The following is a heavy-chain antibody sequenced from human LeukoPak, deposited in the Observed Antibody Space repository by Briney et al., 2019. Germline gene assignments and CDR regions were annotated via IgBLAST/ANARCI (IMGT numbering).Heavy chain of an antibody. CDR3: ARRGLYCSGGSCYLRNWFDP. V-gene: IGHV5-51*01. J-gene: IGHJ5*02. CDR2: IYPGDSDT. CDR1: GYSFTSYW. Sequence: GESLKISCKGSGYSFTSYWIGWVRQMPGKGLEWMGIIYPGDSDTRYSPSFQGQVTISADKSISTAYLQWSSLKASDTAMYYCARRGLYCSGGSCYLRNWFDPWGQGTLVTVSS. D-gene: IGHD2-15*01.